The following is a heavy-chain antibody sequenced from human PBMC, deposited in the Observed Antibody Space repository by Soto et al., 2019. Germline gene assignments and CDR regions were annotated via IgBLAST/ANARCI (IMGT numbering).Heavy chain of an antibody. CDR3: ARGQRFSDWFDP. V-gene: IGHV4-4*07. CDR2: IYSSGNT. D-gene: IGHD3-3*01. CDR1: GGTISGYY. Sequence: SETLSLICSVSGGTISGYYWTWIRQPAGKGLEWIGRIYSSGNTKYNPSLQSRVTMSLDTSNNQFSLRLTSVTAADTAVYYCARGQRFSDWFDPWGQGTLVTVSS. J-gene: IGHJ5*02.